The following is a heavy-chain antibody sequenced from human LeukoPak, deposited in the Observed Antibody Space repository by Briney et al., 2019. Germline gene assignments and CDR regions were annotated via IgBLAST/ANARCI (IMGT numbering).Heavy chain of an antibody. CDR3: ARDAPNYCSSTRCYSPKVTFDY. CDR1: GYTFTSYY. Sequence: ASVKVSCKASGYTFTSYYMHWVRQAPGQGLEWMGIINPSGGSTSYAQKFQGRVTMTRDTSTSTVYMELSSLRSEDTAVYYCARDAPNYCSSTRCYSPKVTFDYWGQGTLVTVSS. CDR2: INPSGGST. V-gene: IGHV1-46*01. D-gene: IGHD2-2*02. J-gene: IGHJ4*02.